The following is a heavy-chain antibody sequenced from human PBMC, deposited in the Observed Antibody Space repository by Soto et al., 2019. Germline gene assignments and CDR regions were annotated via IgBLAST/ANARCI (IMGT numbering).Heavy chain of an antibody. CDR1: GYTFSNYY. Sequence: GASVKVSCKASGYTFSNYYIHWVRQAPGQGLEWMGRIIPNVGIANYAQKFQGRVTITADKSTSTAYMELSSLRSEDTAVYYCARVMPHYDFWSGYYSVSPYMDVWGKGTTVTVSS. D-gene: IGHD3-3*01. V-gene: IGHV1-69*02. CDR3: ARVMPHYDFWSGYYSVSPYMDV. CDR2: IIPNVGIA. J-gene: IGHJ6*03.